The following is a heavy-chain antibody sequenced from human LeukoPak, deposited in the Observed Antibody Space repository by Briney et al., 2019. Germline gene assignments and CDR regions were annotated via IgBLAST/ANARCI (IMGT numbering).Heavy chain of an antibody. D-gene: IGHD1-1*01. CDR1: GFTFSSYG. CDR3: AKDRETTSSGTFDY. Sequence: PGGSLRLSCAASGFTFSSYGMHCVRPAAGKGLEWVAFIAEDGSKEKYTDSVKGRFTISRDNSNNTLYLRMNSLRAEDTGVYYCAKDRETTSSGTFDYWGQGTLVTVSS. J-gene: IGHJ4*02. V-gene: IGHV3-30*18. CDR2: IAEDGSKE.